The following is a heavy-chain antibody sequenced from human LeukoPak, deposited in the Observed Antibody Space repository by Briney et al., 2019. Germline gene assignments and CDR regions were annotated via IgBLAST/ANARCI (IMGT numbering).Heavy chain of an antibody. CDR1: GGTFSSYA. J-gene: IGHJ6*04. CDR2: IIPIFGTA. V-gene: IGHV1-69*05. Sequence: ASVKVSCKASGGTFSSYAISWVRQAPGQGLEWMGGIIPIFGTANYAQKFQRRVTITTDESTSTAYMELSSLRSEDTAVYYCARDRIFGVVSRVMDVWGKGTTVTVSS. CDR3: ARDRIFGVVSRVMDV. D-gene: IGHD3-3*02.